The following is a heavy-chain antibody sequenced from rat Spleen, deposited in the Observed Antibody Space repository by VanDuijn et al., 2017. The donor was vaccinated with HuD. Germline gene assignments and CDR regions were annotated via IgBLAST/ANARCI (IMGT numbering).Heavy chain of an antibody. CDR1: GYSITSNY. V-gene: IGHV3-1*01. CDR3: ARLEQPRGYVMDA. D-gene: IGHD1-2*01. Sequence: EVQLQESGPGLVKPSQSLSLTCSVTGYSITSNYWGWIRKFPGNKMEWIGHISYSGSTSYNPSLKSRISITRDTSKNQFFLQLNSVTTEDTATYYCARLEQPRGYVMDAWGQGASVTVSS. CDR2: ISYSGST. J-gene: IGHJ4*01.